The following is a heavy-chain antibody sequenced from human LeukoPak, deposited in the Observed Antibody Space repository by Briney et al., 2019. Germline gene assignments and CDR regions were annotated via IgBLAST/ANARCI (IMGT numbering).Heavy chain of an antibody. D-gene: IGHD1-1*01. CDR2: ISGSGGST. CDR1: GFTFSSYA. Sequence: GGSLRLSCAASGFTFSSYAMSWVRQAPGKGLEWVSAISGSGGSTYYADSMKGRFTISRDNSKNTLYLQMNSLRAEDTAVYYCAKMQRSKSWYYYYGMDVWGQGTTVTVSS. V-gene: IGHV3-23*01. CDR3: AKMQRSKSWYYYYGMDV. J-gene: IGHJ6*02.